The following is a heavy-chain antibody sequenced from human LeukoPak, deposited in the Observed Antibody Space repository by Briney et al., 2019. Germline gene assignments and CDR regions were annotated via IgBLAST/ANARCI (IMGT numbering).Heavy chain of an antibody. Sequence: GESLKISCKGSGYSFTSYWIGWVRQMPGKGLEWMGIIYPGDSDTRYSPSFQGQVTISADKSISTAYLQWSSLKASDAAMYYCPGLGGRADGSYYYYYMDVWGKGTTVTVSS. CDR3: PGLGGRADGSYYYYYMDV. CDR1: GYSFTSYW. CDR2: IYPGDSDT. J-gene: IGHJ6*03. V-gene: IGHV5-51*01. D-gene: IGHD3-16*01.